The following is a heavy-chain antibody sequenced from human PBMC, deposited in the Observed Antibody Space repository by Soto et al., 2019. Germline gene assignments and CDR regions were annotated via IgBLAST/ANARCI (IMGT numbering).Heavy chain of an antibody. CDR3: ERGSPCFVVPAAPFDY. Sequence: QVQLVQSGAEVKKPGASVKVSCKASGYTFTSYDINWVRQATGQGLEWMGWMNTNSGNTGYAQKFQGRVTKTRNTSISTAYMELSSLRSEDTDVYYGERGSPCFVVPAAPFDYWGQGTLVTVSS. CDR1: GYTFTSYD. J-gene: IGHJ4*02. CDR2: MNTNSGNT. D-gene: IGHD2-2*01. V-gene: IGHV1-8*01.